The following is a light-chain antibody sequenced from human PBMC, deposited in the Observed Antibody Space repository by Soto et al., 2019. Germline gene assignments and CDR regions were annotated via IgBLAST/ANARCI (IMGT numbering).Light chain of an antibody. CDR2: GTS. J-gene: IGKJ1*01. CDR3: QQYGSSWWT. Sequence: ENVLTQSPGTLSLSPGERVTLSCRASQSVSRSFLAWYQHKPGQAPRLLLFGTSSRATGIPDRFSGSGSGTDFTLTISRLEPEDFAVYYCQQYGSSWWTFGQGTKVEIK. V-gene: IGKV3-20*01. CDR1: QSVSRSF.